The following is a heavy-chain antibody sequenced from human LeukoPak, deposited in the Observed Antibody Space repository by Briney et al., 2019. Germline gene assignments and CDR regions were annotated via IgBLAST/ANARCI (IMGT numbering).Heavy chain of an antibody. Sequence: SETLSLTCTVSGGSISSSSYYWGWIRQPPGKGLEWIGSIYYSGSTYYNPSLKSRVTISVDTSKNQFSLKLSSVTAADTAVYYCARAVRLIDFDYWGQGTLVTVSS. CDR2: IYYSGST. V-gene: IGHV4-39*07. CDR3: ARAVRLIDFDY. J-gene: IGHJ4*02. CDR1: GGSISSSSYY.